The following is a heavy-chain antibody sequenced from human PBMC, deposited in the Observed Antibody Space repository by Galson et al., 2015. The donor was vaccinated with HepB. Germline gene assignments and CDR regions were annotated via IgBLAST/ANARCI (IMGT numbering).Heavy chain of an antibody. CDR2: IIPILGIA. CDR1: GGTFSSYA. J-gene: IGHJ5*02. CDR3: ARESSEAVADFAEANWFDP. Sequence: SVKVSCKASGGTFSSYAISWVRQAPGQGLEWMGRIIPILGIANYAQKFQGRVTITADKSTSTAYMELSSLRSEDTAVYYCARESSEAVADFAEANWFDPWGQGTLVTVSS. V-gene: IGHV1-69*04. D-gene: IGHD6-19*01.